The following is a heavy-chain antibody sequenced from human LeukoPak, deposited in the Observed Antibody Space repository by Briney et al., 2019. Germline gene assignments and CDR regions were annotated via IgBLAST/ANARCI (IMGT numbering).Heavy chain of an antibody. CDR3: GRDRPTGYYDY. D-gene: IGHD3-9*01. V-gene: IGHV4-38-2*02. CDR2: IDQSGTT. Sequence: SETLPLTCTVSSYSISSGYYWGWSRQSPGKGLEWIGSIDQSGTTYYHPSLKSRVTISVDTSKNQFSLQLTSVTAADTAVYFCGRDRPTGYYDYWGQGILVTVSS. CDR1: SYSISSGYY. J-gene: IGHJ4*02.